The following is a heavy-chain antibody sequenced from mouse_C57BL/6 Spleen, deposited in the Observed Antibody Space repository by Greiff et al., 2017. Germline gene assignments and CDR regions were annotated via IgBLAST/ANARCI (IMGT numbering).Heavy chain of an antibody. CDR1: GYAFSSYW. Sequence: QAQLQQSGAELVKPGASVKISCKASGYAFSSYWMNWVKQRPGKGLEWIGQIYPGDGDTNYNGKFKGKATLTADKSSSTAYMQLSSLTSEDSAVYFCARSESNYSWFAYWGQGTLVTVSA. V-gene: IGHV1-80*01. CDR3: ARSESNYSWFAY. D-gene: IGHD2-5*01. J-gene: IGHJ3*01. CDR2: IYPGDGDT.